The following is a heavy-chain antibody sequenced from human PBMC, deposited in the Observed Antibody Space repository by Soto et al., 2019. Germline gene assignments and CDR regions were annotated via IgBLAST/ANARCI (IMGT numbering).Heavy chain of an antibody. Sequence: QVQLVQSGAEVRKPGASVKVSCKASGYTFSRYDIVWVRQATGQGLEWMGWMNPNSGNRGYAQKFQGRVTMTRDTSIRTAYMELNSLTSEDTAVYFCTRAIRNQLLSDYWGQGTLVTVSS. CDR3: TRAIRNQLLSDY. J-gene: IGHJ4*02. CDR2: MNPNSGNR. D-gene: IGHD1-1*01. V-gene: IGHV1-8*01. CDR1: GYTFSRYD.